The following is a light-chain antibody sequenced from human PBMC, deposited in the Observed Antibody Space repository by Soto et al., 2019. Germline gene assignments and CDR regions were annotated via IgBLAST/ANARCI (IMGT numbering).Light chain of an antibody. J-gene: IGLJ3*02. CDR1: SSDVGSYNL. V-gene: IGLV2-23*02. CDR3: CSYAGTSTFEV. CDR2: EVS. Sequence: QSALTQPASVSGSPGQSITISCTGTSSDVGSYNLVSWYQQYPGKAPKLMIYEVSKRPSGVSNRFSGSKSGNTASLTISGLQAEDEAVYYCCSYAGTSTFEVFGGGTKLTVL.